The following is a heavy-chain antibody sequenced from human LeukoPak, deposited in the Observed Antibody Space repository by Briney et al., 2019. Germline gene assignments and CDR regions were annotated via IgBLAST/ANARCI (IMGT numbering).Heavy chain of an antibody. CDR1: GFTFSSYA. CDR3: TRPWTGDDAFDI. V-gene: IGHV3-73*01. D-gene: IGHD3/OR15-3a*01. J-gene: IGHJ3*02. CDR2: IRSKANSYAT. Sequence: GGSLRLSCAASGFTFSSYAMSWVRQASGKGLEWVGRIRSKANSYATAYAASVKGRFTISRDDSKNTAYLQMNSLKTEDTAVYYCTRPWTGDDAFDIWGQGTMVTVSS.